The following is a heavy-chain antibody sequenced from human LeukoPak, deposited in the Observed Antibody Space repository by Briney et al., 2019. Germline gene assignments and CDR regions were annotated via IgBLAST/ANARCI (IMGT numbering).Heavy chain of an antibody. D-gene: IGHD5-24*01. CDR1: GGSISSYY. CDR3: ARDRDGYYDY. Sequence: SETLSLTCTVSGGSISSYYWSWIRQPPEKGLEWIGYIYYSGSTNYNPSLKSRVTISVDTFKNQFSLKLSSVTAADTAVYYCARDRDGYYDYWGQGTLVTVSS. J-gene: IGHJ4*02. CDR2: IYYSGST. V-gene: IGHV4-59*01.